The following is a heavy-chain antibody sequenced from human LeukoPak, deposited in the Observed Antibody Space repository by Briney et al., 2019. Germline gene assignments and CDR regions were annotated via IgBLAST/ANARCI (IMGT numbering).Heavy chain of an antibody. V-gene: IGHV3-30-3*01. CDR3: AREADTAMGAFDY. D-gene: IGHD5-18*01. CDR2: ISYDGSNK. CDR1: GFTFSSYA. J-gene: IGHJ4*02. Sequence: GGSLRLSCAASGFTFSSYAMHWVRQVPGKGLEWVAVISYDGSNKYYADSVKGRFTISRDNSKNTLYLQMNSLRAEDTAVYYCAREADTAMGAFDYWGQGTLVTVSS.